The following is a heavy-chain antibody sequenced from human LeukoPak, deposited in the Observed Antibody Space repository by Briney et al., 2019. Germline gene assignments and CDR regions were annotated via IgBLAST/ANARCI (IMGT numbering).Heavy chain of an antibody. V-gene: IGHV3-30*18. D-gene: IGHD4-17*01. CDR3: AKTGMVTSVTHFDY. Sequence: GGSLRLSCAASGFTFNRYGMHWVRQAPGKGLEWVAVISFDGSDKYYADSVKGRFTISRDNSKNTLYLQMNSLRPEDTAVYYCAKTGMVTSVTHFDYWGQGTLVTVSS. CDR1: GFTFNRYG. CDR2: ISFDGSDK. J-gene: IGHJ4*02.